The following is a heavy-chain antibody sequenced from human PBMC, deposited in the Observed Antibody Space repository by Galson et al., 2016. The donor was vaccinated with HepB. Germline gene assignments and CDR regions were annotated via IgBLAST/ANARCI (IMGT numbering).Heavy chain of an antibody. D-gene: IGHD3-3*01. Sequence: ETLSLTCVVYGGSFTDHYWSWLRQPPGKGLEWIGEINHYETTNYNPSLKSRVTISLDTSKNQFSLKLTSVTAADTAVYYCARVSGLLKDDWFDPWGQGTLVTVSP. J-gene: IGHJ5*02. CDR1: GGSFTDHY. V-gene: IGHV4-34*01. CDR3: ARVSGLLKDDWFDP. CDR2: INHYETT.